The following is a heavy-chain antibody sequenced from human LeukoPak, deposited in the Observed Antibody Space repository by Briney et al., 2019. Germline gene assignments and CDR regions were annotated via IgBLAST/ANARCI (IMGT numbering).Heavy chain of an antibody. J-gene: IGHJ5*02. CDR1: GYTFTSYG. CDR2: ISAYNGNT. Sequence: ASVKVSCKASGYTFTSYGISWVRQAPGQGLEWMGWISAYNGNTNYSQKLQGRVTMTTDTSTSTAYMELRSLRPDDTAVYYCARASRGYCSSTSCYGGNWFDPWGQGTLVTVSS. CDR3: ARASRGYCSSTSCYGGNWFDP. V-gene: IGHV1-18*01. D-gene: IGHD2-2*01.